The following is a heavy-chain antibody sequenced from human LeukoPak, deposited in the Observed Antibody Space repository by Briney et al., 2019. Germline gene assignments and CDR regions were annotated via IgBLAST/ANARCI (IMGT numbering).Heavy chain of an antibody. Sequence: TGGSLRLSCAVSGFNFNNYAMHWVRQAPGKVLEWLSGISWNSGTRGYADSVKGRFTISRDNAKNSLYLQMNSLRPDDTAFYYCAKATGDWYFDLWGRGTLVTVSS. J-gene: IGHJ2*01. CDR1: GFNFNNYA. CDR2: ISWNSGTR. CDR3: AKATGDWYFDL. V-gene: IGHV3-9*01. D-gene: IGHD7-27*01.